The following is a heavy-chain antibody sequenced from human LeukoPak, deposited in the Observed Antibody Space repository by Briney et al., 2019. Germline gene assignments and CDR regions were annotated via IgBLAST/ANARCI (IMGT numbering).Heavy chain of an antibody. V-gene: IGHV4-38-2*02. CDR1: GYSIGSGHY. CDR3: ARENVVAQGTFDY. J-gene: IGHJ4*02. D-gene: IGHD2-21*01. Sequence: SETLSLTCSVSGYSIGSGHYWGWIRQPPGTGLEWIGSMYQTGSSYYSPSLKSRVTISLGTSKNQISLKLTFVTAADTAFYFCARENVVAQGTFDYWGQGALVTVSS. CDR2: MYQTGSS.